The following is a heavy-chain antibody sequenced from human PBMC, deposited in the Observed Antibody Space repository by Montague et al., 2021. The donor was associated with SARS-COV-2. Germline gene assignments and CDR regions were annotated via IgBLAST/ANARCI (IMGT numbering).Heavy chain of an antibody. V-gene: IGHV4-4*02. CDR2: IYHSGST. J-gene: IGHJ4*02. D-gene: IGHD2-2*01. Sequence: SETLSLTCAVSGGSISSSNWWSWVRQPPGKGLEWIGEIYHSGSTNYNPSLKSRVTISVDKSKNQFSLKLSSVIAADTAVYYCARTLLGYCSSTSCYGARPWYPFDYWGQGTLVTVSS. CDR1: GGSISSSNW. CDR3: ARTLLGYCSSTSCYGARPWYPFDY.